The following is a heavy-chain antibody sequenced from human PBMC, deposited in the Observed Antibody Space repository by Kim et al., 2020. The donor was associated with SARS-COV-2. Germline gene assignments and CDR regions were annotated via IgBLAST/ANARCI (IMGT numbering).Heavy chain of an antibody. CDR3: ARGTRDYDILTGYSPNGFDY. CDR2: IFYSENT. V-gene: IGHV4-39*07. Sequence: SETLSLTCTVSGGSISSSSYYWGWIRQPPGKGLEWIGSIFYSENTYYNPSLKSRVTISVDTSKNQFSLRLSSVTAVDTAVYYCARGTRDYDILTGYSPNGFDYWGQGTLVTVSS. D-gene: IGHD3-9*01. J-gene: IGHJ4*02. CDR1: GGSISSSSYY.